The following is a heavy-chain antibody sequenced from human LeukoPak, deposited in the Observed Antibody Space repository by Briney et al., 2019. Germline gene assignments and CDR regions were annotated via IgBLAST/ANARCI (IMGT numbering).Heavy chain of an antibody. CDR2: IYPGDSDI. J-gene: IGHJ5*02. CDR3: ARVGNWFDP. Sequence: GESLKIPCKGSGFTFANYWIGWVRQMPGKGLEWMGIIYPGDSDIRYSPSFQGQVTISADKSISTAYLQWSSLKASDTAMYYCARVGNWFDPWGQGTLVTVSS. D-gene: IGHD1-26*01. V-gene: IGHV5-51*01. CDR1: GFTFANYW.